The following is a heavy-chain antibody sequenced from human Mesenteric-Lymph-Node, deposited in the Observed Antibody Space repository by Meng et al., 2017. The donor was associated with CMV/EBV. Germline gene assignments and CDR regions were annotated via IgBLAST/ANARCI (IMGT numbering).Heavy chain of an antibody. CDR1: GFSFSIYS. D-gene: IGHD3-3*01. CDR2: ISHTGSYI. Sequence: GGSLRLSCVVSGFSFSIYSMNWVRQAPGKGLEWVSSISHTGSYIYYADSVKGRFTISRDNAKNSLYLQMNSLRAEDTAVYYCARFFWSGYYGRGYYGMDVWGQGTTVTVSS. V-gene: IGHV3-21*01. J-gene: IGHJ6*02. CDR3: ARFFWSGYYGRGYYGMDV.